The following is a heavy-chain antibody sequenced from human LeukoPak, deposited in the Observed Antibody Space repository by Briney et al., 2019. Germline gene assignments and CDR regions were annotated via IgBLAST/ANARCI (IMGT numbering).Heavy chain of an antibody. CDR3: ASVSGRTSGILAVAGPTPFGY. J-gene: IGHJ4*02. D-gene: IGHD6-19*01. Sequence: GASVKVSCKASGYTFTAYYMHWVRQAPGQGLEWMGWINPNSGGTNYAQKFQGRVTMTRDTSISTAHMELSRLRSDDTAVYYCASVSGRTSGILAVAGPTPFGYWGQGTLVAVSS. CDR2: INPNSGGT. CDR1: GYTFTAYY. V-gene: IGHV1-2*02.